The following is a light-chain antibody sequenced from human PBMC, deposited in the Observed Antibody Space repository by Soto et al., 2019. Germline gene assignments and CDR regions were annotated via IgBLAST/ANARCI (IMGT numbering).Light chain of an antibody. CDR3: QQYDSYPYT. J-gene: IGKJ2*01. CDR1: QSITNS. Sequence: DIQMTQSPSTLSAFVGDRVTITCRASQSITNSLAWYQQKPGKAPKLLIYKASTLEGGVPSRFSGSGSGREFILTISSLQPDDFATYYCQQYDSYPYTFGQGTKLEI. V-gene: IGKV1-5*03. CDR2: KAS.